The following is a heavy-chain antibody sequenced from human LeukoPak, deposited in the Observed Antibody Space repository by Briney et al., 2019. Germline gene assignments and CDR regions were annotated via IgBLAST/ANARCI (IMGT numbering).Heavy chain of an antibody. D-gene: IGHD2-2*01. CDR1: GFIVSSNY. CDR3: AKVDGGQYCSSPTCYEEGAASDI. V-gene: IGHV3-53*01. J-gene: IGHJ3*02. Sequence: PGGSLRLSCAVSGFIVSSNYLSWVRQAPGQGLGRVSVIYIGGGGGYTYYADSVKGRFTISRDNSNNTLYLQMNSLTAEDTAVYYCAKVDGGQYCSSPTCYEEGAASDIWGQGTMVTVSS. CDR2: IYIGGGGGYT.